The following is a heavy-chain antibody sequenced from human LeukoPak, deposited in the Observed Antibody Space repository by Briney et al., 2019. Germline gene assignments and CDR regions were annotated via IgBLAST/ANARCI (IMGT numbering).Heavy chain of an antibody. CDR3: ARLGAGPTYYDFWSGYSSFYFDY. CDR2: ISSSGNT. CDR1: GGSTSSGNYY. J-gene: IGHJ4*02. Sequence: SETLSLTCTVSGGSTSSGNYYWGWIRQPPGKGLEWIGGISSSGNTYYNPSLKSRVTISIDTSKNHFSLKLSSVTAADTAVYYCARLGAGPTYYDFWSGYSSFYFDYWGQGTLVTVSS. V-gene: IGHV4-39*02. D-gene: IGHD3-3*01.